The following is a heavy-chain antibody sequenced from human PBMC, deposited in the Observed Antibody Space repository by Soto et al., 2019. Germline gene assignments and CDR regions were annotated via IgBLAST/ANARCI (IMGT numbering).Heavy chain of an antibody. V-gene: IGHV3-74*01. CDR1: GFTFSSYW. CDR2: INSDGSST. J-gene: IGHJ5*02. Sequence: EEQLVESGGGLVQPGGSLRLSCAASGFTFSSYWMHWVRQAPGKGLVWVSRINSDGSSTSYADSVKGRFTISRDNAKNTLYLQMNSLRAEDTAVYYCARDLRYDILTGPRGFDPWGQGTLVTVSS. CDR3: ARDLRYDILTGPRGFDP. D-gene: IGHD3-9*01.